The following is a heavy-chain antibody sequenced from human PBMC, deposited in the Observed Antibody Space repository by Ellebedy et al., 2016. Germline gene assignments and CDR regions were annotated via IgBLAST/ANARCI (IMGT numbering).Heavy chain of an antibody. Sequence: GGSLRLXXKGSGYSFTSYWIGWVRQMPGKGLEWMGIIYPGDSDTRYSPSFQGQVTISADKSISTAYLQWSSLKASDTAKYYCARLTIFGVVIFEYWGQGTLVTVSS. J-gene: IGHJ4*02. CDR2: IYPGDSDT. CDR1: GYSFTSYW. CDR3: ARLTIFGVVIFEY. V-gene: IGHV5-51*01. D-gene: IGHD3-3*01.